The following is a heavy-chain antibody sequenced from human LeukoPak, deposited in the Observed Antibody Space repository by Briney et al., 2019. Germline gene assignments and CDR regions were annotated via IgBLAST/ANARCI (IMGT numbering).Heavy chain of an antibody. CDR1: GGSISSYY. Sequence: SETLSLTCTVSGGSISSYYWSWIRQPPGKGLEWIGYIYYSGSTNYNPSLKSRVTISVDTSKNQFSLKLSSVTAADTAMYYCARHLDYGEANFDYWGQGTLVTVSS. CDR2: IYYSGST. V-gene: IGHV4-59*08. J-gene: IGHJ4*02. CDR3: ARHLDYGEANFDY. D-gene: IGHD4-17*01.